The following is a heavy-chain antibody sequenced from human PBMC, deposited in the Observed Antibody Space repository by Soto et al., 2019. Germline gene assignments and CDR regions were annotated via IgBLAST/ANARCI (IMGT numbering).Heavy chain of an antibody. CDR1: GFSLTTSGVG. CDR3: AHRVLRTVFGLVTTTAIYFDF. Sequence: QITLNESGPTQVKPRQTLTLTCTFSGFSLTTSGVGVGWIRQSPGKAPEWLALIYWDDDKRYSPSLKSRLTITKDPSKNQLVLTMADLDPADTATYSCAHRVLRTVFGLVTTTAIYFDFWGQGTPVAVSS. V-gene: IGHV2-5*02. J-gene: IGHJ4*02. D-gene: IGHD3-3*01. CDR2: IYWDDDK.